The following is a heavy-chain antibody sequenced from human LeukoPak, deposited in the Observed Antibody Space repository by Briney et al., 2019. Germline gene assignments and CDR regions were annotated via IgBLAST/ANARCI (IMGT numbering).Heavy chain of an antibody. CDR2: INHSGST. CDR1: GGSFSGYY. J-gene: IGHJ4*02. Sequence: SETLSLTCAVYGGSFSGYYWSWIRRPPGKGLEWIGEINHSGSTYYNPSLKSRVTISVDTSKNQFSLKLSSVTAADTAVYYCASEPGYSSSRSDYWGQGTLVTVSS. D-gene: IGHD6-13*01. CDR3: ASEPGYSSSRSDY. V-gene: IGHV4-34*01.